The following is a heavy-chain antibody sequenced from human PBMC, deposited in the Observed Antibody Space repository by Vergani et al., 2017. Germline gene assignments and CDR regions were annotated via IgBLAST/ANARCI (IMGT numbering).Heavy chain of an antibody. V-gene: IGHV3-30*18. J-gene: IGHJ6*02. CDR2: ISYDGSNK. Sequence: VQLVESGGGVVQPGRSLRLSCAASGFTFSSYGMHWVRQAPGKGLEWVAVISYDGSNKYYADSVKGRFTISRDNSKNTLYLQMNSLRAEDTAVYYCAKEHIAAAGRDYYYGMDVWGQGTTVTVSS. D-gene: IGHD6-13*01. CDR1: GFTFSSYG. CDR3: AKEHIAAAGRDYYYGMDV.